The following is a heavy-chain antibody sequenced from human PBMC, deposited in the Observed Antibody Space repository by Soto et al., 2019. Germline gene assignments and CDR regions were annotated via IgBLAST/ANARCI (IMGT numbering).Heavy chain of an antibody. D-gene: IGHD1-7*01. CDR2: IYYSGST. Sequence: SETLSLTCTVSGGSISSSSYYWGWIRQPPGKGLEWIGSIYYSGSTYYNPSLKSRVTISVDTSKNQFSLKLSSVTAADTAVYYCARAPRYNWNYVWNWFDPWGQGTLVTVSS. J-gene: IGHJ5*02. V-gene: IGHV4-39*07. CDR3: ARAPRYNWNYVWNWFDP. CDR1: GGSISSSSYY.